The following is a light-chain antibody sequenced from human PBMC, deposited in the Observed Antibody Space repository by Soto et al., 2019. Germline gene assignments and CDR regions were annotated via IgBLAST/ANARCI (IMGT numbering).Light chain of an antibody. V-gene: IGKV1-39*01. CDR2: TAS. Sequence: DIQMTQSPSSLSASVGDRVTITCRASQSISWYLNWYQQKPGKAPKLLIYTASSLQSGVPSRFIGSGSGTDFTLTITSLQPEDFAAYYCQQSFSTLWTFGKGNKVQIK. CDR3: QQSFSTLWT. J-gene: IGKJ1*01. CDR1: QSISWY.